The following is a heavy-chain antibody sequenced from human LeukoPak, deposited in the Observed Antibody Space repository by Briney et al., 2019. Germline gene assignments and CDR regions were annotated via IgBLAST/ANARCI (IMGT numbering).Heavy chain of an antibody. Sequence: SETLSLTCAVSGGSISSSNWWSWVRQPPGKGLEWIGEIYHSGSTNYNPSLKSRVTISVDKSKNQFSLKLSSVTAADTAVYYCAKRRQWLGSFDYWGQGTLVTASS. V-gene: IGHV4-4*02. D-gene: IGHD6-19*01. CDR1: GGSISSSNW. J-gene: IGHJ4*02. CDR2: IYHSGST. CDR3: AKRRQWLGSFDY.